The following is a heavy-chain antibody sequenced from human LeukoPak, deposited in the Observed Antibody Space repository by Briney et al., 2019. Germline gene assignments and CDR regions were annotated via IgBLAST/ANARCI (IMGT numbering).Heavy chain of an antibody. CDR1: GFSLSSYA. CDR3: AKYYDFWSRLDY. Sequence: PGRSLRLSCAASGFSLSSYAMSCVCDGPGEGLEWGSAISGSGGSTYYADSVKGRFTISRDNSKNTLYLQMNSLSAEDTAVYYCAKYYDFWSRLDYWGQGTLVTVSS. CDR2: ISGSGGST. V-gene: IGHV3-23*01. D-gene: IGHD3-3*01. J-gene: IGHJ4*02.